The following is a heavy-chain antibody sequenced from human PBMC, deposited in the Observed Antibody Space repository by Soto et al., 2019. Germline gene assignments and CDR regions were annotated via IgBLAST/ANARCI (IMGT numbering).Heavy chain of an antibody. V-gene: IGHV1-3*01. CDR1: GYTFTSYA. Sequence: ASVKVSCKASGYTFTSYAMHWVRQAPGQRLEWMGWINAGNGNTKYSQKFQGRVTITRDTSASTAYMELSSLRSEDTAVYYCARDGYSGYALPYYFDYWGQGTLVTVSS. CDR3: ARDGYSGYALPYYFDY. CDR2: INAGNGNT. J-gene: IGHJ4*02. D-gene: IGHD5-12*01.